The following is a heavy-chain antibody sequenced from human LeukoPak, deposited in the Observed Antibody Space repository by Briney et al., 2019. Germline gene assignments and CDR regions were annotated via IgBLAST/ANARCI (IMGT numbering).Heavy chain of an antibody. Sequence: PGGSLRLSCAASGFTFSSYSMNWVRQAPGKGLEWVSYISSSSSTIYYADSVKGRFTISRDNAKNSLYLQMNSLRAEDTAVYYCASATTSYSSGRLIEQTWGQGTLVTVSS. V-gene: IGHV3-48*01. CDR2: ISSSSSTI. J-gene: IGHJ5*02. CDR3: ASATTSYSSGRLIEQT. CDR1: GFTFSSYS. D-gene: IGHD6-19*01.